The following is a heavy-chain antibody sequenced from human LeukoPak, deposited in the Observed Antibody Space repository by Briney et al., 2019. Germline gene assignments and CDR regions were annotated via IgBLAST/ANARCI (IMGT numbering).Heavy chain of an antibody. CDR1: GFTFSNYA. V-gene: IGHV3-66*01. Sequence: GGSLRLSCAASGFTFSNYAMSWVRQAPAGGLEWVSLIYSGGITQYADSVKGRFTISRDNSKNTLYLQMTSLRAEDTAVYHCARDGYYDSSGYRKHDGFDIWGQGTLVTVSS. J-gene: IGHJ3*02. CDR2: IYSGGIT. CDR3: ARDGYYDSSGYRKHDGFDI. D-gene: IGHD3-22*01.